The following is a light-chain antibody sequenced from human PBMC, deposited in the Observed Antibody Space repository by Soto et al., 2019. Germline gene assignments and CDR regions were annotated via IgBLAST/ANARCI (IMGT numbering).Light chain of an antibody. V-gene: IGKV3-15*01. Sequence: EIVMTQSPATLSVSLGERATLSCRASQSVTRNLAWLQQKTGQAPRVLITGASTRATGIPARFSGSGSGTEFTLTISSLQSEDFAVYYCQQYNSWPYTFGQGTKLEIK. J-gene: IGKJ2*01. CDR2: GAS. CDR3: QQYNSWPYT. CDR1: QSVTRN.